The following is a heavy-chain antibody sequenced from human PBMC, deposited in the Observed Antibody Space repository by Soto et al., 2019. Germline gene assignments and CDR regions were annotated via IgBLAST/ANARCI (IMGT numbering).Heavy chain of an antibody. Sequence: RLSCTASGFTFSSYWMSWVRPAPGKELEWVANIKHDGSEKNYVDSVKGRFTITTDNAKNSVFLQMNSLRAEDTAVYYCARQGGRRTYYYYYGMDVGGQGTTVTVSS. CDR1: GFTFSSYW. CDR3: ARQGGRRTYYYYYGMDV. D-gene: IGHD3-16*01. J-gene: IGHJ6*02. CDR2: IKHDGSEK. V-gene: IGHV3-7*01.